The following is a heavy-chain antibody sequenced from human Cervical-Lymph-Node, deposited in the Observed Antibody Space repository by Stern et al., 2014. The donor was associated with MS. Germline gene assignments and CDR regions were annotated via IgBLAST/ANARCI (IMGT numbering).Heavy chain of an antibody. D-gene: IGHD1-26*01. CDR1: ENTFTGYY. Sequence: MQLVESGAEVKKPGASVKVTCKTSENTFTGYYIHWVRQAPGQGLEWMGWINPNSGATNYAQRCQDRVSLTSDTSNSLAYMELDRLTSGDTAVYYCARISLGSGIDYWGQGSLVTVSS. J-gene: IGHJ4*02. CDR2: INPNSGAT. V-gene: IGHV1-2*02. CDR3: ARISLGSGIDY.